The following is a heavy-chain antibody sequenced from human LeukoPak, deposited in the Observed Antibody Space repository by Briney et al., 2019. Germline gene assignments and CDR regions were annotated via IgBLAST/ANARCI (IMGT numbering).Heavy chain of an antibody. Sequence: ASVKVSCKASGYTFTSYGISWVRQAPGQGLEWMGGIIPIFGTADYAQKFQGRVTITADESTSTAYMELSSLRSEDTAVYYCARDGTLKYYDILTGYYRGSGSYDYWGQGTRVTVSS. J-gene: IGHJ4*02. CDR3: ARDGTLKYYDILTGYYRGSGSYDY. CDR1: GYTFTSYG. D-gene: IGHD3-9*01. V-gene: IGHV1-69*13. CDR2: IIPIFGTA.